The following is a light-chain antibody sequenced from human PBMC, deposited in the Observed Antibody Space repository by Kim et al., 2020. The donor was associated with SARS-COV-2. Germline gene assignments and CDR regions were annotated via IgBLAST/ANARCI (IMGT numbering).Light chain of an antibody. J-gene: IGLJ2*01. CDR1: SSNIGEGYD. CDR2: NNN. CDR3: LSYDSTLRACV. V-gene: IGLV1-40*01. Sequence: QPVLAQPPSVSGPPGQRVTISCTGTSSNIGEGYDVHWYQHVPGAPPKLLIFNNNNRPSGVPDRFSGSNSGTSASLAITGLQADDEADYYCLSYDSTLRACVFGGGTQLTVL.